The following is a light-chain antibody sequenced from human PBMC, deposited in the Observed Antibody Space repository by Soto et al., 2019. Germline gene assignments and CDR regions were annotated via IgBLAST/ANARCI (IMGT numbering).Light chain of an antibody. Sequence: QSALTQPASVSGSPGQSITISCTGTSSDVGVYNYVSWYQQHPGKAPKLMIYEVRNRPSGVSNRFSGSKSGSTASLTISGLQAEDEADYYCSSYTTSSTGVFGGGTKLTVL. CDR1: SSDVGVYNY. CDR3: SSYTTSSTGV. V-gene: IGLV2-14*03. CDR2: EVR. J-gene: IGLJ3*02.